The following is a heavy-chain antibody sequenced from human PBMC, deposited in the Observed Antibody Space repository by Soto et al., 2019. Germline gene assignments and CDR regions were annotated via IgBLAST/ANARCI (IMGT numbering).Heavy chain of an antibody. CDR2: IYSNGSS. Sequence: TSETLSLTCTVSGGSINSDSHYWGWIRQPPGRGLEWIGSIYSNGSSYYNPSLKSRVTISVDTSKNQFSLKLSSVTAADTAVYYCARVKYDFWSGYFHWFAPWGQGTLVTVSS. D-gene: IGHD3-3*01. V-gene: IGHV4-39*07. CDR1: GGSINSDSHY. J-gene: IGHJ5*02. CDR3: ARVKYDFWSGYFHWFAP.